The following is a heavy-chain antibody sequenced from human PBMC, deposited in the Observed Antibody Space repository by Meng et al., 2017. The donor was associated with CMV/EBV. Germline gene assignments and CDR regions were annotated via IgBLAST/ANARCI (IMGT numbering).Heavy chain of an antibody. J-gene: IGHJ4*02. CDR2: IIPISGTA. D-gene: IGHD1-1*01. CDR1: GDTFSSYA. CDR3: ARGGNTGNDVPFDY. V-gene: IGHV1-69*12. Sequence: QGRLVQFGAGWKKPGASVKLSCKASGDTFSSYALNWVRQAPGQGLEWMGGIIPISGTANYAQKSQGRFAITADDPTSTAYMEMSSLRSEDTAVYYCARGGNTGNDVPFDYWGQGTLVTVSS.